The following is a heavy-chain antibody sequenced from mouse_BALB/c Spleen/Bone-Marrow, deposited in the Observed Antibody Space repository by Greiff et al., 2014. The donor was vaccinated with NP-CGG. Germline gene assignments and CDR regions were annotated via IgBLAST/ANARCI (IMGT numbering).Heavy chain of an antibody. CDR2: IYPGDGDT. CDR1: GYAFSVYW. J-gene: IGHJ2*01. Sequence: QVQLQQSGAELVRPGSSVKISCKASGYAFSVYWMNWVKQRPGQGLEWIGQIYPGDGDTNYNGKFKGRATLTADKSSNTAYMQLSSLTSEDSAVYFCARGGISVDYWGQGTTLTDSS. V-gene: IGHV1-80*01. CDR3: ARGGISVDY.